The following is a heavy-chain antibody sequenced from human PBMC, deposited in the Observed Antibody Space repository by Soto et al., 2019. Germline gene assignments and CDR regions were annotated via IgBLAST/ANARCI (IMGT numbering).Heavy chain of an antibody. D-gene: IGHD3-9*01. Sequence: HAGSMGLSCAASGFTFSNAWMSGVRQTPGKGLEGVGRIKSKTDGGTTDYAAPVKGRFTISRDDSKNTLYLQMNSLKTEDTAVYYCTKDVTYYDILTGYYPFDYWGQGTLVTVSS. J-gene: IGHJ4*02. V-gene: IGHV3-15*01. CDR3: TKDVTYYDILTGYYPFDY. CDR1: GFTFSNAW. CDR2: IKSKTDGGTT.